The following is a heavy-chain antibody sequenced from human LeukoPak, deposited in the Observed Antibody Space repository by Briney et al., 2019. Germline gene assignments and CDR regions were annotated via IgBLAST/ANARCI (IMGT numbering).Heavy chain of an antibody. Sequence: GGSLRLSCAASGFTFNNYAINWVRQAPGKGLEWVAVISYDGATKYYADSVEGRFTISRDNSKNTLYLQMNSLRAEDTAVYYCAREYYYDSSVGYWGQGTLVTVSS. J-gene: IGHJ4*02. D-gene: IGHD3-22*01. CDR2: ISYDGATK. CDR3: AREYYYDSSVGY. CDR1: GFTFNNYA. V-gene: IGHV3-30*01.